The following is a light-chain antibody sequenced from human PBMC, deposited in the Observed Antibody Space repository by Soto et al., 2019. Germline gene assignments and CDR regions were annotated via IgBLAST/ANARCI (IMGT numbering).Light chain of an antibody. V-gene: IGKV3D-20*01. CDR3: QQYGNLPPNT. CDR2: DAS. Sequence: ETVLTQSPATLSLSPGDRATLSCGASQRVSSRYLAWYQQKPALAPRLRIYDASTRATGIPDRFSGSGSGTDFTLTISRLEPEDFAMSSCQQYGNLPPNTFGQGTQLEIK. CDR1: QRVSSRY. J-gene: IGKJ2*01.